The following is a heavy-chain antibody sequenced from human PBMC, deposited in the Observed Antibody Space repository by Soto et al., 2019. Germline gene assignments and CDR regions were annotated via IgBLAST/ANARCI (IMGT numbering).Heavy chain of an antibody. D-gene: IGHD3-9*01. J-gene: IGHJ4*02. Sequence: GGSLELSFEASGFTFGGLALGGVRQAPGRGLEWVSAISGSGSSTYYAGSVKGRFTISRDNSKNTLYLQMNSLRAEDTAVYYCAKPYDILTAYYLYYFDYWGQGTLVTVSS. CDR1: GFTFGGLA. CDR3: AKPYDILTAYYLYYFDY. V-gene: IGHV3-23*01. CDR2: ISGSGSST.